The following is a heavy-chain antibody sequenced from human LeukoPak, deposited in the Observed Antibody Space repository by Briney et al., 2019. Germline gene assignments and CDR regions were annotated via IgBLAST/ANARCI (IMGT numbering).Heavy chain of an antibody. J-gene: IGHJ4*02. CDR2: IKQDGSEK. V-gene: IGHV3-7*03. CDR3: ARAERCGGDCFDY. Sequence: PGGSLRLSCAASGFTFNIYWMSWVRQAPGKGLEWVADIKQDGSEKYYVDSVKGRFTISRDNTKNSLYLQMNSLRVDDTAVYYCARAERCGGDCFDYWGQGTLVTVSS. D-gene: IGHD2-21*01. CDR1: GFTFNIYW.